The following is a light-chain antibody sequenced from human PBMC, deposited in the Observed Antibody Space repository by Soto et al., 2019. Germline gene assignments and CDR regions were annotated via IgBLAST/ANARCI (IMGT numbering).Light chain of an antibody. CDR2: DNN. V-gene: IGLV1-40*02. Sequence: QSVVTQSPSASGTPGQSVTISCSASNSNFVSNSVSWYQHVPGTAPKLLIYDNNNRPSGVPDRFSGSKSGTSASLAIAGLQAEDEGAYYCQTYDSNLSGDVVFGGGTKLTVL. J-gene: IGLJ2*01. CDR1: NSNFVSNS. CDR3: QTYDSNLSGDVV.